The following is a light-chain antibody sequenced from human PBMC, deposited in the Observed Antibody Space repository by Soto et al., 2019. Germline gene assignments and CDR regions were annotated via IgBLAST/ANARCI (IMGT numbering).Light chain of an antibody. CDR3: ATWDGSRPGEV. J-gene: IGLJ2*01. CDR2: DNN. V-gene: IGLV1-51*01. CDR1: RSNIGNNY. Sequence: QSVLTQSPSVSAAPGQRVTISCSGSRSNIGNNYVSWYQQLPGTAPKLLIYDNNKRPSGVPDRFSGSKSGTSGTLDITGLQTGDEADYYCATWDGSRPGEVFGGGTKLTVL.